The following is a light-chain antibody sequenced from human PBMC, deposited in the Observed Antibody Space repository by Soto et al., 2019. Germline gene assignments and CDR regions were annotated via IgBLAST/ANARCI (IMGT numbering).Light chain of an antibody. CDR1: QSVSSSY. Sequence: EIVLTQSPGTLSLYPGDRATLSCRASQSVSSSYLAWYQQKPGQAPRLLIYGASSRATGIPDRFSGSGSGTDFTRTISRLEPEDFAVYYCQQYGSSQTFGQGTKVEIK. V-gene: IGKV3-20*01. CDR3: QQYGSSQT. CDR2: GAS. J-gene: IGKJ1*01.